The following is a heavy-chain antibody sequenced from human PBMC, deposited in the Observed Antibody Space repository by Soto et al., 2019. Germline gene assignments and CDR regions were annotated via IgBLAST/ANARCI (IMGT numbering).Heavy chain of an antibody. CDR2: IWYDGNKK. CDR3: GVDTTGLLDD. J-gene: IGHJ4*02. CDR1: GFSFSSSC. Sequence: XGSLRLTRAASGFSFSSSCMHWVRQAPGKGLEWVAVIWYDGNKKYYGDSVRGRFTISRDNSKNTLYLEMNSLRAEDTAVYYSGVDTTGLLDDWGQGTLVTVSS. D-gene: IGHD5-18*01. V-gene: IGHV3-33*03.